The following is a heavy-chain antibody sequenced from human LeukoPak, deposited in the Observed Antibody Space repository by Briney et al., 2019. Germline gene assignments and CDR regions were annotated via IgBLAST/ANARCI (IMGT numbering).Heavy chain of an antibody. V-gene: IGHV3-21*01. Sequence: GGSLRLSSAASGFTFSSYSMNWVRQAPGKGLEWVSSISSSSSYIYYADSVKGRFTISRDNAKNSLYLQMNSLRAEDTAVYYCARGGKYCSGGSCYDYWGQGTLVTVSS. D-gene: IGHD2-15*01. J-gene: IGHJ4*02. CDR2: ISSSSSYI. CDR3: ARGGKYCSGGSCYDY. CDR1: GFTFSSYS.